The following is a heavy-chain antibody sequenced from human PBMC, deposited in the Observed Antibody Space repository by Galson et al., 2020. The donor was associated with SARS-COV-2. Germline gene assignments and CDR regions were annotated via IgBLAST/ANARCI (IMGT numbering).Heavy chain of an antibody. CDR3: VTDPPDSGGAFRD. V-gene: IGHV3-33*01. Sequence: GESLKISCGASGFTFNTHAMHWVRQASGKGLEWVAMIWSDRPNRYYPDSVKGRFTISRDNSKNTVYLEINSLRPEDTAVYYCVTDPPDSGGAFRDWGQGTQVTVSS. D-gene: IGHD6-19*01. CDR1: GFTFNTHA. J-gene: IGHJ1*01. CDR2: IWSDRPNR.